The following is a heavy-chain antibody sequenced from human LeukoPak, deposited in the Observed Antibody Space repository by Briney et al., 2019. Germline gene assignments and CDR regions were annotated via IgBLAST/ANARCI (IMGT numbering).Heavy chain of an antibody. J-gene: IGHJ4*02. Sequence: GRSLRLSCAASGFTFSKYAMHWVRQTPGKGLEWVAAIWNDGSDENYADSVKGRFTISSDNSKNTLYLQMNSLRAEDTAVYYCARVRMGDDFNPFDYWGQGTLVTVSS. CDR2: IWNDGSDE. CDR1: GFTFSKYA. CDR3: ARVRMGDDFNPFDY. V-gene: IGHV3-33*01. D-gene: IGHD3-16*01.